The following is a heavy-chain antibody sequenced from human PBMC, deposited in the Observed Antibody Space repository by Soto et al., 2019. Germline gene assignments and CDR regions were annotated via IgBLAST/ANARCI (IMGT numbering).Heavy chain of an antibody. V-gene: IGHV1-69*13. J-gene: IGHJ6*02. D-gene: IGHD2-2*01. CDR3: ARYCSSTSCPIPRNYYYYGMDV. CDR2: IIPIFGTA. CDR1: GGTFSSYA. Sequence: GASVKVSCKASGGTFSSYAISWVRQAPGQGLEWMGGIIPIFGTANYAQKFQGRVTITADESTSTAYMELSSLRSEDTAVYYCARYCSSTSCPIPRNYYYYGMDVWGQGTTVTVSS.